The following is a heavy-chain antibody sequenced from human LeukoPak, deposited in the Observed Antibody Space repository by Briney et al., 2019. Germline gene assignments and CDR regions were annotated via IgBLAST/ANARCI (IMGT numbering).Heavy chain of an antibody. CDR2: INHSGST. CDR1: GGSFSGYY. V-gene: IGHV4-34*01. J-gene: IGHJ4*02. Sequence: SETLSLTCAVYGGSFSGYYWSWIRQPPGKGLEWIGEINHSGSTNYNPSLKSRVTISVDTSKNQFSLKLSSVTAADTAVYYCARGVAAAGIDYWGQGTLVTVSS. CDR3: ARGVAAAGIDY. D-gene: IGHD6-13*01.